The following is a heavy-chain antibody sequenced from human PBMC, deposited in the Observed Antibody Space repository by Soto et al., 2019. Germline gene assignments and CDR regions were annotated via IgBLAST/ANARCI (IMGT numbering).Heavy chain of an antibody. V-gene: IGHV2-5*02. CDR2: IYWDDDK. CDR1: GFSLSTSGVG. D-gene: IGHD5-12*01. Sequence: QITLKESGPTLVKPTQTLTLTCTFSGFSLSTSGVGVGWIRQPPGKALEWLALIYWDDDKRYSPSLKSRLTITKDTAKNQVVLTMTNMDPVDTATYYCAHRQYTPRGYSGYVLWVGAFDIWGQGTMVTVSS. J-gene: IGHJ3*02. CDR3: AHRQYTPRGYSGYVLWVGAFDI.